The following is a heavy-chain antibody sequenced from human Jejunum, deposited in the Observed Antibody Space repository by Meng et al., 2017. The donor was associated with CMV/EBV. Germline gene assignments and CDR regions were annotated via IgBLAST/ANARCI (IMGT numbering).Heavy chain of an antibody. Sequence: QFQLVMSGAEVKKPGAAVSVFCKASGYTLPHQDISWIRQAPGQGLEWMGRISCYNGDTHYAQKLQGRVTMTTDTSTSTAYMDLRGLRSDDTAVYYCARDPSNTRGRYVYFDYWGQGTLVTVSS. V-gene: IGHV1-18*01. J-gene: IGHJ4*02. CDR2: ISCYNGDT. CDR3: ARDPSNTRGRYVYFDY. D-gene: IGHD6-19*01. CDR1: GYTLPHQD.